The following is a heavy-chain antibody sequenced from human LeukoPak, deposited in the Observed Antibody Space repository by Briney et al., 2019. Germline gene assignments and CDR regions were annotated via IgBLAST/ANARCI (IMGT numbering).Heavy chain of an antibody. Sequence: GGSLRLSCAASGFTFSDYYMSWIRQAPGKGLEWVSYISSTVITTYYADSVKGRFTISRDNAKNSLYLQMNSQRAEDTAVYYCVRSVYNWNDVDYWGQGTLVTVSS. J-gene: IGHJ4*02. CDR2: ISSTVITT. D-gene: IGHD1-20*01. V-gene: IGHV3-11*01. CDR3: VRSVYNWNDVDY. CDR1: GFTFSDYY.